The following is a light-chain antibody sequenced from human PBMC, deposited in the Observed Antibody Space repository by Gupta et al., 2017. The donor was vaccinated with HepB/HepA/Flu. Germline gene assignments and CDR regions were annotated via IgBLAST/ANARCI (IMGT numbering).Light chain of an antibody. CDR2: AAS. Sequence: DIQMTQSPSSLSASVGDRVTITCRASQTISTYLNWYQQKPGKAPKLLIYAASSLQSGVPSRFSGSGSGTDFTLTIAGLQHEDFATYYCQQSDSTPITFGGGTKVEIK. CDR1: QTISTY. V-gene: IGKV1-39*01. J-gene: IGKJ4*01. CDR3: QQSDSTPIT.